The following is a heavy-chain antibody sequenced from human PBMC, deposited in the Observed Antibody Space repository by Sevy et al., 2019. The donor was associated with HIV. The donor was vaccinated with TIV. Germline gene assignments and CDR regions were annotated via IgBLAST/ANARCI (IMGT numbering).Heavy chain of an antibody. CDR1: GGTLNNYG. Sequence: ASVKVSCKASGGTLNNYGMNWVRQAPGQGLEWMGGIIPSVGIAYYAQKIKGRAAISADTSTSKLYLEVGRLRSDDTAVYFCASVRPCGGDCYFFDTWGQGTLVTISS. CDR3: ASVRPCGGDCYFFDT. V-gene: IGHV1-69*10. J-gene: IGHJ4*02. CDR2: IIPSVGIA. D-gene: IGHD2-21*02.